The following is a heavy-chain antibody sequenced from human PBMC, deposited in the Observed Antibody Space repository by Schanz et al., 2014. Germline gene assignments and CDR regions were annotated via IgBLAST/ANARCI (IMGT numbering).Heavy chain of an antibody. CDR1: GYTFTSYG. J-gene: IGHJ4*02. Sequence: QVQLVQSGAEVKKPGASVKVSCKASGYTFTSYGISWVRQAPGQGLEWMGWISAYNGNTKYPQKLQGRVTMTTDTSTSTAYMELRSLRSDDTAVDYCARDAADFYDILTEEDYWGQGPLVTVSS. CDR3: ARDAADFYDILTEEDY. CDR2: ISAYNGNT. D-gene: IGHD3-9*01. V-gene: IGHV1-18*01.